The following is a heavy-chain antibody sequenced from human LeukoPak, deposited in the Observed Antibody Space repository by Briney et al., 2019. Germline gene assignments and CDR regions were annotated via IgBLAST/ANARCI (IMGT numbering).Heavy chain of an antibody. Sequence: PGGSLRLSCEASGFSFNTFWMSWVRQAPGKGLEWVANIHRDGSVRHYVESVRGRFTISRDNAKNTLYLQMNSLRAEDTAVYYCARVRSRYSYHDYWGQGTLVTVSS. CDR2: IHRDGSVR. CDR1: GFSFNTFW. J-gene: IGHJ4*02. V-gene: IGHV3-7*01. D-gene: IGHD5-18*01. CDR3: ARVRSRYSYHDY.